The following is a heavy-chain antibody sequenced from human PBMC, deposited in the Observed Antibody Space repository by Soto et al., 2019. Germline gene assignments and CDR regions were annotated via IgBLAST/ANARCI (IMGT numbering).Heavy chain of an antibody. CDR1: GYTLTELS. CDR3: ATVEITIFGVVTQHAFDI. J-gene: IGHJ3*02. Sequence: GASVKVSCKVSGYTLTELSMHWVRQAPGKGLEWMGGFDPEDGETIYAQKFQGRVTMTEDTSTDTAYMELSSLRSEDTAVYYCATVEITIFGVVTQHAFDIWGRGTMVTVSS. D-gene: IGHD3-3*01. V-gene: IGHV1-24*01. CDR2: FDPEDGET.